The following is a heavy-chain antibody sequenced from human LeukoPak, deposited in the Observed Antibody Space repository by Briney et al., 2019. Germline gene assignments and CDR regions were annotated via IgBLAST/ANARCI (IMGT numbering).Heavy chain of an antibody. CDR1: GYTFTTHD. D-gene: IGHD1/OR15-1a*01. V-gene: IGHV1-18*01. Sequence: ASVKVSCKTSGYTFTTHDINWVRQAPGQGLERMGRISAYNGYTNYGRRFQGRVTMTTDTSTNTAYMELRSLRSDDTAVYYCARLGTGTRSFDSWGQGTLVTVSS. CDR2: ISAYNGYT. J-gene: IGHJ4*02. CDR3: ARLGTGTRSFDS.